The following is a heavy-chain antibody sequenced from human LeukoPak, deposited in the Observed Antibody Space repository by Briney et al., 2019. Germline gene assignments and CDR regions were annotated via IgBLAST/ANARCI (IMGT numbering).Heavy chain of an antibody. Sequence: SETLSLXRTVSGGSISSYYWSWIRQPPGKGLEWIGYIYYSGSTNYNPSLKSRVTISVDTSKNQFSLKLSSVTAADTAVYYCARGSVYDSSGYRVNWFDPWGQGTLVTVSS. CDR3: ARGSVYDSSGYRVNWFDP. CDR2: IYYSGST. J-gene: IGHJ5*02. V-gene: IGHV4-59*01. D-gene: IGHD3-22*01. CDR1: GGSISSYY.